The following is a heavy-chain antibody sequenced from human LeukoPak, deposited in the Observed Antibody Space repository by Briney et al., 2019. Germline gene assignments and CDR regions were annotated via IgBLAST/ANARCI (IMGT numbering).Heavy chain of an antibody. CDR1: GGSISGYY. J-gene: IGHJ6*03. V-gene: IGHV4-59*12. CDR3: ARDGGMYSSSSAYYYYYYMDV. CDR2: ISYSGST. Sequence: PSETLSLTCTVSGGSISGYYWSWIRQPPGKGLEWVGYISYSGSTNYNPSLKSRVTISVDTSKNQFSLKLSSVTAADTAVYYCARDGGMYSSSSAYYYYYYMDVWGKGTTVTVSS. D-gene: IGHD6-6*01.